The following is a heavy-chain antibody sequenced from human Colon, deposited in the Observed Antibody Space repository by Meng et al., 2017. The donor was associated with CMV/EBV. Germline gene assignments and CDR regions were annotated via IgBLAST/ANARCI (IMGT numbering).Heavy chain of an antibody. CDR3: ARYCSSTSCLQSGRLDP. CDR2: ISGSGATT. CDR1: GFTFSSYS. J-gene: IGHJ5*02. D-gene: IGHD2-2*01. Sequence: GESLKISCAASGFTFSSYSMSWVRQAPGKGLEWVSFISGSGATTDYADSVKGRFTISRDNAKNTLYLEMTSLRADDTAVYYCARYCSSTSCLQSGRLDPWGQGTLVTVSS. V-gene: IGHV3-23*01.